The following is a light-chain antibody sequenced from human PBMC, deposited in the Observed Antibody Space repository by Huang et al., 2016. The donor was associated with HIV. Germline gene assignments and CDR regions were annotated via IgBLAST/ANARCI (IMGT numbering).Light chain of an antibody. V-gene: IGKV3D-15*01. CDR1: QGVRTN. CDR2: GAY. CDR3: QQYNDWPPLT. Sequence: VMTQSPASLSASPGARVTLSCRASQGVRTNLAWYQQKPGQAPTLLMFGAYTRATGTPPRFSGSGSGTDFTLTITSLQSSDSAIYYCQQYNDWPPLTFGGGTKVEI. J-gene: IGKJ4*01.